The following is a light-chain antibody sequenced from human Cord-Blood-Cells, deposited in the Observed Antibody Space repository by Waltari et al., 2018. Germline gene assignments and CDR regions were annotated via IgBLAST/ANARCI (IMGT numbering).Light chain of an antibody. J-gene: IGKJ1*01. CDR3: QKYNSAPQT. CDR1: QGISNY. V-gene: IGKV1-27*01. Sequence: DIQMTQSPSSLSASVGDRVTITCRASQGISNYLAWYQQKPGKVPKLLIYAASTLQSGVPSRFSGSGSGTDFTLTFSSLQPEDVATYYCQKYNSAPQTFGQGTKVEIK. CDR2: AAS.